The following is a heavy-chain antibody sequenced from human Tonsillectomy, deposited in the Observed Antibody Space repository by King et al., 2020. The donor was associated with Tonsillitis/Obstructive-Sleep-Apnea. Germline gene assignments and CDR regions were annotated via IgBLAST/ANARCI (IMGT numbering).Heavy chain of an antibody. Sequence: VQLVESGGGLIQPGGSVRLSCAASGFNVNSYYMTWVRQTPGKGLEWVSILYGGGGTYYADSVKGRFTISRDNPKNTLDLQMNSRRPEDTAVYYCARGRPYGSGSSYDYWGQGTLVTVSS. J-gene: IGHJ4*02. D-gene: IGHD3-10*01. CDR1: GFNVNSYY. V-gene: IGHV3-53*01. CDR2: LYGGGGT. CDR3: ARGRPYGSGSSYDY.